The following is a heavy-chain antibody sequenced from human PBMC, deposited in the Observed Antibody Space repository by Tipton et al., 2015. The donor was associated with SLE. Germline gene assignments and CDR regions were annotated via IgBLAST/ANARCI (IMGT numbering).Heavy chain of an antibody. V-gene: IGHV3-21*01. CDR1: GFTFRDYN. CDR3: ARDVTGYESDGYRFDY. CDR2: ISSSSIYI. D-gene: IGHD3-22*01. Sequence: GSLRLSCAASGFTFRDYNMNWVRQAPGKGLEWVSSISSSSIYIYYADSLKGRVSISRDNAKNSLYLQMNSLRAEDTAVYYCARDVTGYESDGYRFDYWGQGILVTVSS. J-gene: IGHJ4*02.